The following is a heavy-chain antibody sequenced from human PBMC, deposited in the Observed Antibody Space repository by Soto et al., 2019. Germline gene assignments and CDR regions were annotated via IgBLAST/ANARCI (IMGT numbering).Heavy chain of an antibody. CDR2: IYWNDDK. J-gene: IGHJ4*02. CDR3: AHIDYPDYLKHPLDY. Sequence: SGPTRVSPTATLTLTCTFSGFSVATTGVGVGWVRHPPGKALEFLAVIYWNDDKRYSPSRRNRLTITKDASRNQVVLKMTDMDPVDTATYCCAHIDYPDYLKHPLDYRGQGTPVTSPQ. CDR1: GFSVATTGVG. D-gene: IGHD4-17*01. V-gene: IGHV2-5*01.